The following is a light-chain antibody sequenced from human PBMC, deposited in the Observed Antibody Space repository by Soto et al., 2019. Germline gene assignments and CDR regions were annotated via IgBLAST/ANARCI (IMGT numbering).Light chain of an antibody. CDR1: EDIRSS. Sequence: DIPMTQSPSSLSAYLGDRVTITCQASEDIRSSLNWYQQKPGKAPKLLIYDAFNLETGVPSRFSGSGSGTDFTFTISSLQPEDIGTYYCQQYDNLRLTFGGGTKVEI. V-gene: IGKV1-33*01. CDR2: DAF. CDR3: QQYDNLRLT. J-gene: IGKJ4*01.